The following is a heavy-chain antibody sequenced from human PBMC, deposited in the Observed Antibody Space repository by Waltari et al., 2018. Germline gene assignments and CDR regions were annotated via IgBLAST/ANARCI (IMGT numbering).Heavy chain of an antibody. D-gene: IGHD6-19*01. J-gene: IGHJ4*02. V-gene: IGHV3-66*01. CDR3: TRDAGAVAAEGDY. Sequence: EVQLVESGGGLVQPGGSLSLSCAASGFTVSSNYMSWVRQAPGKGLEWVSLIYSGGRTYYADSVKGRFTIARDNSKNTLYLQMNSLRAEDTAVYYCTRDAGAVAAEGDYWGQGTLVTVSS. CDR1: GFTVSSNY. CDR2: IYSGGRT.